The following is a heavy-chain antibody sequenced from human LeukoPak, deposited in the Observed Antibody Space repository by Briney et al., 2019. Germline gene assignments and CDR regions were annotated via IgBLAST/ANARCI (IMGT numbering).Heavy chain of an antibody. D-gene: IGHD5-12*01. Sequence: PGGSLRLSCAASGFTLSNYWMSWVRQAPGSGLEWVANTKQDGSEKNYVDSVKGRFTISRDNAKNSLFLQMDGLTAEDTAVYYCARDRDGGYDSLYYYYYMDVWGKGTTVTVSS. CDR2: TKQDGSEK. CDR1: GFTLSNYW. CDR3: ARDRDGGYDSLYYYYYMDV. V-gene: IGHV3-7*01. J-gene: IGHJ6*03.